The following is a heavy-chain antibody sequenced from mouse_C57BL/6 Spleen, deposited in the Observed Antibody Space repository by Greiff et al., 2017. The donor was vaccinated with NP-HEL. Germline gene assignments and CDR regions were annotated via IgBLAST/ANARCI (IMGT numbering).Heavy chain of an antibody. V-gene: IGHV5-17*01. D-gene: IGHD2-5*01. CDR2: ISSGSSTI. CDR3: ARAYSNYYFDY. J-gene: IGHJ2*01. CDR1: GFTFSDYG. Sequence: EVKVVESGGGLVKPGGSLKLSCAASGFTFSDYGMHWVRQAPEKGLEWVAYISSGSSTIYYADTVKGRFTISRDNAKNTLFLQMTSLRSEDTAMYYCARAYSNYYFDYWGQGTTLTVSS.